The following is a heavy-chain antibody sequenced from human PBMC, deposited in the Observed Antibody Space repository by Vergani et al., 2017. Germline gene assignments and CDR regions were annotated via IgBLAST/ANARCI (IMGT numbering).Heavy chain of an antibody. D-gene: IGHD5-12*01. Sequence: EVQLVESGGGLVQPGRSLRLSCTASGFTFGDYAMSWFRQAPGKGLEWVGLIRSKAYGGTTEYAASVKGRFNISRDDSKSIAYLQMNSLRAEDTAVYYCARADKWLRFAPAPPDYWGQGTRVTVSS. CDR1: GFTFGDYA. CDR2: IRSKAYGGTT. CDR3: ARADKWLRFAPAPPDY. J-gene: IGHJ4*02. V-gene: IGHV3-49*03.